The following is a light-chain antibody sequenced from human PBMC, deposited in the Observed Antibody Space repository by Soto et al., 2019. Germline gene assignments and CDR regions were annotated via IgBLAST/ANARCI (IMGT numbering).Light chain of an antibody. CDR1: SSNIGVKS. J-gene: IGLJ2*01. Sequence: QSVLTQPPSVSAAPGQKVTISCSGSSSNIGVKSVSWYQQLPRTAPKLLIYDNSERPSGIPDRFSASKSGTSATLGITGLQTGDEADYYCGTWDDSLSALVFGGGTKVTVL. CDR2: DNS. CDR3: GTWDDSLSALV. V-gene: IGLV1-51*01.